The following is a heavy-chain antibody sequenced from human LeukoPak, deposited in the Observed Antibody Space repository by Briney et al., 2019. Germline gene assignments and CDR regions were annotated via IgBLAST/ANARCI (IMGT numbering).Heavy chain of an antibody. V-gene: IGHV3-23*01. Sequence: PGGSLRLSCAASTFTFKRYAMSWVRQAPGKGLEWVSTITGSGGTTYYADSVKGRFTIYRDNSKNTLYLQMNSLRAEDTAVYFCAKGGNCDYIDYWGQGTLVTVSS. CDR3: AKGGNCDYIDY. D-gene: IGHD1-1*01. CDR1: TFTFKRYA. J-gene: IGHJ4*02. CDR2: ITGSGGTT.